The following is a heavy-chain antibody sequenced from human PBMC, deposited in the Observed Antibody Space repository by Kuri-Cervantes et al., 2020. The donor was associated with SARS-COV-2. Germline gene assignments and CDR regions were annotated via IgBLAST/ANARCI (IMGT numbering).Heavy chain of an antibody. D-gene: IGHD6-13*01. J-gene: IGHJ6*02. Sequence: SVKVSCKASGGTFSSYAISWVRQAPGQGLEWMGGIIPIFGTANYAQKLQGRVTMTTDTSTSTAYMELRSLRSDDTAVYYCARVPKFHTWDSWYNPDYGMDVWGQGTTVTVSS. CDR1: GGTFSSYA. V-gene: IGHV1-69*05. CDR3: ARVPKFHTWDSWYNPDYGMDV. CDR2: IIPIFGTA.